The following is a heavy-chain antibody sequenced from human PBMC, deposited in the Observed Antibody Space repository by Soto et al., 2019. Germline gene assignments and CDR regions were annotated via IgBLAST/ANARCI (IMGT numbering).Heavy chain of an antibody. D-gene: IGHD4-17*01. CDR3: ATYGDYIDVDY. CDR1: GFTFSSYW. J-gene: IGHJ4*02. Sequence: GGSLRLSCAASGFTFSSYWMHWVRQAPGKGLEWVSRINSSTSNTNYADSVKGRFTISRDNAKNSLYLQMNSLRADDTAVYYCATYGDYIDVDYWGQGTLVTVSS. CDR2: INSSTSNT. V-gene: IGHV3-21*01.